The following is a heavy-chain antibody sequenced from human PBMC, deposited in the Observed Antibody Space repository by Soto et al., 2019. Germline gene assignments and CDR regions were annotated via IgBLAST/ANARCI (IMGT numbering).Heavy chain of an antibody. D-gene: IGHD1-7*01. Sequence: QVQLVESGGGVVQPGRSLRLYCAASGFTFSNDGMHWVRQAPGKGLEWVAVISYDGRYQYYVDSVKGRFTISRDNSKNTLYLQMNSLRAEDTALYYCARDEISKTIRGDAFNFWGQGTMVTVSS. V-gene: IGHV3-30*03. CDR1: GFTFSNDG. CDR2: ISYDGRYQ. CDR3: ARDEISKTIRGDAFNF. J-gene: IGHJ3*01.